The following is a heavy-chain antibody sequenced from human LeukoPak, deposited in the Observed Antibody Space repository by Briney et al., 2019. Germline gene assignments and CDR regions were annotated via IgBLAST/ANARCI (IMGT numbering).Heavy chain of an antibody. CDR2: IKSRADGGTP. D-gene: IGHD2/OR15-2a*01. Sequence: GGSLRLSCAASGFTFRDAWMIWVRQAPGKGLEWVGRIKSRADGGTPDYAAPVTGRFTISRDESNGTPFLQMNSMTTEDTAVYYCAAQRVLDAFDIWGEGTMVIVSS. CDR3: AAQRVLDAFDI. J-gene: IGHJ3*02. CDR1: GFTFRDAW. V-gene: IGHV3-15*01.